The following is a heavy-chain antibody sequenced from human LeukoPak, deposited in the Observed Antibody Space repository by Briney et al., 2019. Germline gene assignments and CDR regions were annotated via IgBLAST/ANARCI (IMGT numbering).Heavy chain of an antibody. V-gene: IGHV3-15*04. J-gene: IGHJ4*02. CDR2: IGSKTDGGTT. CDR3: NIFWDAYNHHY. Sequence: PGGSLRLSCAASGFAFNYAWVNWVRQAPGKGLEWVGRIGSKTDGGTTDYAAPVKGRFTMSRDDSKNTLNLQMSSLKTEDTAVYYCNIFWDAYNHHYWGRGTLVTVSS. CDR1: GFAFNYAW. D-gene: IGHD5-24*01.